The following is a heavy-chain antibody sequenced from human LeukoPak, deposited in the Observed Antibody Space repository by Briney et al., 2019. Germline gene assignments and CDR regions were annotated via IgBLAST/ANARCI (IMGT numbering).Heavy chain of an antibody. D-gene: IGHD6-13*01. J-gene: IGHJ4*02. CDR1: TYSISSGYY. CDR3: ARIPGIAAAGTAFDY. CDR2: INHSGST. Sequence: SETLSLTCTVSTYSISSGYYWSWIRQPPGKGLEWMGEINHSGSTNYNPSLKSRVTISVDTPKNQFSLKLSSVTAADTAVYYCARIPGIAAAGTAFDYWGQGTLVTVSS. V-gene: IGHV4-38-2*02.